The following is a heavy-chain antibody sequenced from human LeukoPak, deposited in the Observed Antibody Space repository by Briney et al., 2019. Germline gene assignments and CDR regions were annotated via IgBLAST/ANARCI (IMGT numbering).Heavy chain of an antibody. CDR2: IYGNSGTT. Sequence: PSETLSLTCTVSGGSITSYFWTWIRDPPGKGLEGIGYIYGNSGTTNYNHSLKSRVSISVDTSKTHFSLRLSSLTTADTAVYYCAQMAPYSPAYSQQWGQGTLVTVSS. J-gene: IGHJ1*01. CDR1: GGSITSYF. V-gene: IGHV4-59*01. D-gene: IGHD2-15*01. CDR3: AQMAPYSPAYSQQ.